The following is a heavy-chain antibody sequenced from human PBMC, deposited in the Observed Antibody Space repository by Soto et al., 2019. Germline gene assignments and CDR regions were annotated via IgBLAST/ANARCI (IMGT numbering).Heavy chain of an antibody. CDR3: AKFYGGNSAHTYTIDP. D-gene: IGHD2-21*02. Sequence: ASVKVSCKASGYTFTSYTMHWVRQAPGQRLEWMGWINAGNGNTKYSQKFQGRVTISRDTSARTAYMELSSLRSEDTAVYYCAKFYGGNSAHTYTIDPWGQGTLVTVSS. CDR2: INAGNGNT. CDR1: GYTFTSYT. J-gene: IGHJ5*02. V-gene: IGHV1-3*01.